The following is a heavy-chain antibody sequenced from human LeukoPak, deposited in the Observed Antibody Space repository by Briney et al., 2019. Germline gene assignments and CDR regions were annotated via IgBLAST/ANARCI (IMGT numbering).Heavy chain of an antibody. CDR2: IYHSGSA. CDR1: GFSISNDYY. Sequence: SETLSLTCAVSGFSISNDYYWGWIRQLPGKGLEWVGNIYHSGSAYYNPSLRSRVTMSVDISKNQFSLKLTSVTAADTAVYYCARLQIRRPFDYWGQGALVTVPS. J-gene: IGHJ4*02. V-gene: IGHV4-38-2*01. CDR3: ARLQIRRPFDY.